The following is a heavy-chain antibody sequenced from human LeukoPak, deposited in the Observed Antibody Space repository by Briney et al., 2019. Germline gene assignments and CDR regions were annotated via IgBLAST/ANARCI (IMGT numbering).Heavy chain of an antibody. D-gene: IGHD2-2*01. J-gene: IGHJ4*02. Sequence: GGSLRLSCAASGFTFDDYAMHWVRQAPGEGLEWVSLISWDGGSTYYADSVKGRFTISRDNSKNSLYLQMNSLRAEDTALYYCAKDQSTGYCSSTSCFPPPSIDYWGQGTLVTVSS. CDR1: GFTFDDYA. CDR2: ISWDGGST. CDR3: AKDQSTGYCSSTSCFPPPSIDY. V-gene: IGHV3-43D*03.